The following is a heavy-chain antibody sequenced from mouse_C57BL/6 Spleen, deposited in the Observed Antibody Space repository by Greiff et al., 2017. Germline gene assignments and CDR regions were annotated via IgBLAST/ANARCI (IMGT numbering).Heavy chain of an antibody. CDR3: ARNYGSSSYFDY. V-gene: IGHV1-81*01. CDR1: GYTFTSYG. J-gene: IGHJ2*01. Sequence: VQLQQSGAELARPGASVKLSCKVSGYTFTSYGISWVKQRTGQGLEWIGEIYPRSGNTYYNEKFKGKATLTADQSSSTAYLELRSLTSEDSAVYFCARNYGSSSYFDYWGQGTTLTVSS. CDR2: IYPRSGNT. D-gene: IGHD1-1*01.